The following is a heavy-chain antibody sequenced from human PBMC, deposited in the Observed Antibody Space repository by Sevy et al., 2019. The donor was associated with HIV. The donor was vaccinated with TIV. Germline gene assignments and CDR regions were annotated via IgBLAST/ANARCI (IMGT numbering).Heavy chain of an antibody. CDR2: TYYRSKWYN. J-gene: IGHJ6*02. Sequence: KQSQTLSLTCAISGDSVSSNSAAWNWIRQSPSRGLEWLGRTYYRSKWYNDYAVSVKSRITINPDTSKNQFSLQLNSVTPEDTAVYYCARDRYDILIGKEVYYYYGMDVWGQGTTVTVSS. CDR1: GDSVSSNSAA. V-gene: IGHV6-1*01. CDR3: ARDRYDILIGKEVYYYYGMDV. D-gene: IGHD3-9*01.